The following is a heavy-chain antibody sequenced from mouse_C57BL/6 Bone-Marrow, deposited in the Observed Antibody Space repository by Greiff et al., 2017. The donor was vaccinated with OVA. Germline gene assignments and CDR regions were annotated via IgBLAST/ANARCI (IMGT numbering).Heavy chain of an antibody. CDR3: ASEMSYGSSHWYFDV. CDR1: GFSLTSYG. D-gene: IGHD1-1*01. CDR2: IWGVGST. Sequence: VKLQESGPGLVAPSQSLSITCTASGFSLTSYGVAWVRQSPGKGLEWLGVIWGVGSTTYNSALKSSLITSKDNSKSQVFLKMNSLQTEDTAKYYGASEMSYGSSHWYFDVWGTGTTVTVSS. V-gene: IGHV2-6*01. J-gene: IGHJ1*03.